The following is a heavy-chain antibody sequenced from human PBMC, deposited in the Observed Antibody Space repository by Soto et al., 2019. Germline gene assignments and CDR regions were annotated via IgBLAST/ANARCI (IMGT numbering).Heavy chain of an antibody. CDR1: GGSISSGGYS. CDR3: ARGWVVRGVMGGGAFDI. Sequence: QLQLQESGSGLVKPSQTLSLTCAVSGGSISSGGYSWSWIRQPPGKGLEWIGYIFHSGSTYYNPSLKSRVTISVDRSKNQFSLKLCSVTAADTAVYYCARGWVVRGVMGGGAFDIWSQGTMVTVSS. CDR2: IFHSGST. D-gene: IGHD3-10*01. V-gene: IGHV4-30-2*01. J-gene: IGHJ3*02.